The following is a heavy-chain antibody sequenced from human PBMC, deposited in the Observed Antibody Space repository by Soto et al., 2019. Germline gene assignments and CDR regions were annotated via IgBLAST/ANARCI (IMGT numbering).Heavy chain of an antibody. CDR2: IYWDDSK. CDR1: GFSLTTDRVG. V-gene: IGHV2-5*02. CDR3: AHAYGGRSLS. J-gene: IGHJ5*02. D-gene: IGHD1-26*01. Sequence: QITLKESGPTLVKPTQTLTLTCTFSGFSLTTDRVGVGWIRQPPGEALEWLAVIYWDDSKTYRPSLESRLTITKDASKHQVALTMPNMDSLDTATYYCAHAYGGRSLSWGQGTLVTVSS.